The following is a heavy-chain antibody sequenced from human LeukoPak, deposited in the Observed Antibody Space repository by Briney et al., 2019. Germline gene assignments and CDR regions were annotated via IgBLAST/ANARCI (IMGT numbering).Heavy chain of an antibody. CDR2: IYYSGST. D-gene: IGHD3-9*01. V-gene: IGHV4-59*01. CDR1: GGSISSYY. CDR3: ASLKYDILTGYYYYYFDY. J-gene: IGHJ4*02. Sequence: SETLSLTCTVSGGSISSYYWSWIRQPPGKGLEWIGYIYYSGSTNYNPSLKSRVTISVDTSKNQFSLKLSSVTAADTAVYYCASLKYDILTGYYYYYFDYWGQGTLVTVSS.